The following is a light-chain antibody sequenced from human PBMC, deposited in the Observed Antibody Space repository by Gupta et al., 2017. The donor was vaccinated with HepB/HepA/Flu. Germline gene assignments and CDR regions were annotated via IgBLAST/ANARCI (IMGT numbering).Light chain of an antibody. Sequence: QSLLTQPPPASVTPGQRVTISCSGSTSNIGVNTVNWYQHLPGSAPKLLMYDNDQRPSGIPDRFSASKSGTSATLAISGLQTGDEADYYCATWDDSVDAPVFGGGTKLTVL. CDR1: TSNIGVNT. V-gene: IGLV1-44*01. J-gene: IGLJ2*01. CDR3: ATWDDSVDAPV. CDR2: DND.